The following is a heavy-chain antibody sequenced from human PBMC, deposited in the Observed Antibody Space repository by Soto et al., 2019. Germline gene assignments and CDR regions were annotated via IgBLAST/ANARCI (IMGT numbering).Heavy chain of an antibody. D-gene: IGHD3-3*01. CDR3: ARKAAYDFWSGYNASYGMDV. V-gene: IGHV1-18*01. CDR1: GYTFTSYG. J-gene: IGHJ6*02. Sequence: ASVKVSCKASGYTFTSYGISWVRQAPGQGLEWMGWISAYNGNTNYAQKLQGRVTMTTDTSTSTAYMELRSLRSDDTAVYYCARKAAYDFWSGYNASYGMDVWGQGTTLTISS. CDR2: ISAYNGNT.